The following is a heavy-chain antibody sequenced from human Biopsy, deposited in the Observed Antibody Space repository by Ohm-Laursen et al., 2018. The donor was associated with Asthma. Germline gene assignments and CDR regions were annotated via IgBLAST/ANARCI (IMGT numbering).Heavy chain of an antibody. CDR2: IYSGDTS. CDR1: GFTVSRDH. J-gene: IGHJ4*02. CDR3: ARGDSSGWSHYYFDY. D-gene: IGHD6-19*01. Sequence: SRRLSCTASGFTVSRDHMFWVRQTPGKGLEWVSVIYSGDTSHTADSVRGRFTISRDFSKNTLHLQMHSLRVEDTAVYYCARGDSSGWSHYYFDYWGQGTLVTVSS. V-gene: IGHV3-53*01.